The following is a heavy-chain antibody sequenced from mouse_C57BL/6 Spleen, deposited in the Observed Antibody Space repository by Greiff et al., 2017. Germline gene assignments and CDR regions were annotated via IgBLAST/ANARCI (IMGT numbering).Heavy chain of an antibody. J-gene: IGHJ2*01. CDR2: ISYDGSN. D-gene: IGHD1-1*01. V-gene: IGHV3-6*01. Sequence: EVQLQQSGPGLVKPSQSLSLTCSVTGYSITSGYYWNWIRQFPGNKLEWMGYISYDGSNNYNPSLKNRISITRDTSKNQFFLKLNSVTTEDTATYYCARESITTYFDYWGQGTTLTVSS. CDR1: GYSITSGYY. CDR3: ARESITTYFDY.